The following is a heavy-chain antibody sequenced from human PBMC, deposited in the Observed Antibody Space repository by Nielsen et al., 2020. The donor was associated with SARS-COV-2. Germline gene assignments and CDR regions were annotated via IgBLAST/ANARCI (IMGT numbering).Heavy chain of an antibody. CDR3: AGGDLVVVPSPILGLGPFFYYFYLDV. CDR1: GGSVSSNDC. V-gene: IGHV4-4*02. CDR2: VSHSGSI. D-gene: IGHD2-2*01. J-gene: IGHJ6*03. Sequence: SETLSLTCAVSGGSVSSNDCSTCVRQYPGKGREWSGEVSHSGSINYNPSLRTRVTLSTDKPKRQFSLRLTSVSAADTAVYFCAGGDLVVVPSPILGLGPFFYYFYLDVWGKGTTVIVSS.